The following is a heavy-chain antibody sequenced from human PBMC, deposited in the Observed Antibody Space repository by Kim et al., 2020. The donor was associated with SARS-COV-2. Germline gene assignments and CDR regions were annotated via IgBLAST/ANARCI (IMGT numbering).Heavy chain of an antibody. J-gene: IGHJ6*02. CDR1: GGTFSSYA. CDR3: ARVPPFHRRGHLDCSGGSCYPLSYYYYYGMDV. Sequence: SVKVSCKASGGTFSSYAISWVRQAPGQGLEWMGGIIPIFGTANYAQKFQGRVTITADESTSTAYMELSSLRSEDTAVYYCARVPPFHRRGHLDCSGGSCYPLSYYYYYGMDVWGQGTTVTVSS. V-gene: IGHV1-69*13. CDR2: IIPIFGTA. D-gene: IGHD2-15*01.